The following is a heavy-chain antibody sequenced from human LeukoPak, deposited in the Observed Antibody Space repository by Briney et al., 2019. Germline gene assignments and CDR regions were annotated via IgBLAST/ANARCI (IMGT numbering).Heavy chain of an antibody. CDR3: ARHRMVRGNYYMDV. CDR2: INHSGST. V-gene: IGHV4-34*01. Sequence: SETLSLTCTVSGGSISNAYWAWIRQPPGKGLEWIGEINHSGSTNYNPSLKSRVTISVDTSKNQFSLKLSSVTAADTAVYYCARHRMVRGNYYMDVWGKGTTVTISS. J-gene: IGHJ6*03. D-gene: IGHD3-10*01. CDR1: GGSISNAY.